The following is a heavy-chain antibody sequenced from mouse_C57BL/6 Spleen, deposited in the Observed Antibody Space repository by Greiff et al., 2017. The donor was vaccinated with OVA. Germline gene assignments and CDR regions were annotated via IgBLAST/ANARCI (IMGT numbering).Heavy chain of an antibody. V-gene: IGHV1-69*01. D-gene: IGHD1-1*01. CDR3: ARWGGSSYEYFDY. Sequence: QVQLQQPGAELVMPGASVKLSCKASGYTFTSYWMHWVKQRPGQGLEWIGEIDPSDSYTNYNQKFKGKATLTSDTSSSTAYMQLSSLTSEDSAIYFCARWGGSSYEYFDYWGQGTTLTVSS. CDR1: GYTFTSYW. J-gene: IGHJ2*01. CDR2: IDPSDSYT.